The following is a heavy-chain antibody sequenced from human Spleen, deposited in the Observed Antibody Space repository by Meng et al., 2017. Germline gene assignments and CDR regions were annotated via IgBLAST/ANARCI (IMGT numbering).Heavy chain of an antibody. CDR3: ARDGWVRSRYDY. Sequence: EVQLVESGGGLIQPGGSLRLSCAASGFTLSNFWMHWVRQAPGKGLVWVSRMNEDGRTISYAGSVRGRFTISRDSASNTLYLQMNSLTVEDTAVYFCARDGWVRSRYDYWGQGILVTVSS. V-gene: IGHV3-74*01. CDR1: GFTLSNFW. CDR2: MNEDGRTI. D-gene: IGHD3-10*01. J-gene: IGHJ4*02.